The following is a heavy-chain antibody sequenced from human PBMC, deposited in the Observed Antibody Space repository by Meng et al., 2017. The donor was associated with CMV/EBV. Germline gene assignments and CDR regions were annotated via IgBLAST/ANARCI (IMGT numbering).Heavy chain of an antibody. V-gene: IGHV4-61*02. J-gene: IGHJ4*02. CDR2: IYTSGST. Sequence: LQDSGQGSVTPSQTSSLTCTISVASISSGSYYWSWIRQPAGKGLEWIGRIYTSGSTNYNPSLKSRVTISVDTSKNQFSLKLSSVTAADTAVYYCACWYYYDSSGYQDYWGQGTLVTVSS. CDR1: VASISSGSYY. D-gene: IGHD3-22*01. CDR3: ACWYYYDSSGYQDY.